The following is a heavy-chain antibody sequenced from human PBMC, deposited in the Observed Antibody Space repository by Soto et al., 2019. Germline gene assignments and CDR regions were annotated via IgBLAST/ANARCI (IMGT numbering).Heavy chain of an antibody. Sequence: GGSLRLSCAASGFTFSSYAMHWVRQAPGKGLEWVAVISYDGSNKYYADSVKGRFTISRDNSKNTLYLQMSSLRAEDTAVYYCARADRGYSYGYFDYWGQGT. CDR1: GFTFSSYA. CDR2: ISYDGSNK. CDR3: ARADRGYSYGYFDY. V-gene: IGHV3-30-3*01. J-gene: IGHJ4*02. D-gene: IGHD5-18*01.